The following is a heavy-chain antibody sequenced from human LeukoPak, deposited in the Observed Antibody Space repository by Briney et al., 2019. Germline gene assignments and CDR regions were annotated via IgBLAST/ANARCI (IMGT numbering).Heavy chain of an antibody. Sequence: QPGGSLRLSCAASGFTFSSYGMHWVRQAPGKGLEWVSFIRYDGSNKYYADSVKGRFTISRDNSKNTLYLQMNSLRAEDTAVYYCAVGARYFDWVDYWGQGTLVTVSS. CDR3: AVGARYFDWVDY. CDR1: GFTFSSYG. V-gene: IGHV3-30*02. CDR2: IRYDGSNK. J-gene: IGHJ4*02. D-gene: IGHD3-9*01.